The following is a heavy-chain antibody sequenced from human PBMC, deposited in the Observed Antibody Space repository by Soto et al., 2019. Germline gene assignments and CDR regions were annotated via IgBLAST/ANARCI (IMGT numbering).Heavy chain of an antibody. J-gene: IGHJ3*02. CDR1: GYTFTSYY. Sequence: VKVSCKASGYTFTSYYMHWVRQAPGQGLEWMGIINPSGGSTRYAQKFQGRVTMTRDTSTSTVYMELSSLRSEDTAVYYCARDGGSNYDILTGYPDAFDIWGQGTMVTVSS. D-gene: IGHD3-9*01. CDR3: ARDGGSNYDILTGYPDAFDI. V-gene: IGHV1-46*01. CDR2: INPSGGST.